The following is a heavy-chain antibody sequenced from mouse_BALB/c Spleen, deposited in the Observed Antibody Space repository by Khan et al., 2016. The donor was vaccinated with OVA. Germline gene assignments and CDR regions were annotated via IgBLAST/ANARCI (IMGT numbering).Heavy chain of an antibody. Sequence: QLEESGPGLVKPSQSLSLTCSVTGYSITSGYFWNWIRQFPGNNLEWMGYIRYDGNSNYNPSLKNRISITRDTSKNQFFLKLNSVTPEDTATYYCARGGSSGPAWFTYWGQGTLVTVSA. V-gene: IGHV3-6*02. J-gene: IGHJ3*01. CDR1: GYSITSGYF. CDR3: ARGGSSGPAWFTY. D-gene: IGHD3-1*01. CDR2: IRYDGNS.